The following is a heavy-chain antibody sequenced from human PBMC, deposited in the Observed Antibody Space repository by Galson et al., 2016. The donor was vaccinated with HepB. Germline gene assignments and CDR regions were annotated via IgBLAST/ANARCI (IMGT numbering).Heavy chain of an antibody. V-gene: IGHV4-61*05. D-gene: IGHD1-1*01. CDR3: ARGNERFFAY. Sequence: ETLSLTCTVSGGSISSSSYYWGWIRQPPGKGLEWIGYISHSGTTSYNPSLKNRVTMSIDPSNNQFSLRLSSVAASDTAVYYCARGNERFFAYWGQGTLVTVSS. CDR2: ISHSGTT. CDR1: GGSISSSSYY. J-gene: IGHJ4*02.